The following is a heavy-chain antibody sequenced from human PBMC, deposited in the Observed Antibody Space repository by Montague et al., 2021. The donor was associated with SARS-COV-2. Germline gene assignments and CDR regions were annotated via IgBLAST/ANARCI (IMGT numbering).Heavy chain of an antibody. CDR2: IYYTGTT. V-gene: IGHV4-31*03. Sequence: TLSLTCSVSGSSIFSGAYYWGWIRPSPGKGREWIGYIYYTGTTYYNPFLKSRLSMSVDTSKDQFSLKLSSVTAADTAIYYCARTYYNFLTGYYRWYFDLWGRGTLVSVSS. CDR3: ARTYYNFLTGYYRWYFDL. J-gene: IGHJ2*01. CDR1: GSSIFSGAYY. D-gene: IGHD3-9*01.